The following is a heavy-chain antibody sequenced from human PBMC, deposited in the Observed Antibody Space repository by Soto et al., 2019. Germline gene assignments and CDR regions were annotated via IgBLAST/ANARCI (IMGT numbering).Heavy chain of an antibody. CDR2: ISGSGGST. Sequence: VSAISGSGGSTYYADSVKGRFTISRDNSKNTLYLQMNSLRAEDTAVYYCAKDRMVRAPGWFDPWGQGTLVTVSS. D-gene: IGHD3-10*01. V-gene: IGHV3-23*01. J-gene: IGHJ5*02. CDR3: AKDRMVRAPGWFDP.